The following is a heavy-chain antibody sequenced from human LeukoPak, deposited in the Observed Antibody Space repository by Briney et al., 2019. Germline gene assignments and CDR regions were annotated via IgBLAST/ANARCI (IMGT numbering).Heavy chain of an antibody. D-gene: IGHD3-22*01. CDR3: ARDSSGYYYPDAFDI. J-gene: IGHJ3*02. CDR2: IKQDGSKK. Sequence: GGSLRLSCAASGFTFSHYLMHWVRQAPGKGLEWVANIKQDGSKKYYVDSVKGRFTISRDNAKNSLYLQMNSLRAEDTAVYYCARDSSGYYYPDAFDIWGQGTMVTVSS. V-gene: IGHV3-7*04. CDR1: GFTFSHYL.